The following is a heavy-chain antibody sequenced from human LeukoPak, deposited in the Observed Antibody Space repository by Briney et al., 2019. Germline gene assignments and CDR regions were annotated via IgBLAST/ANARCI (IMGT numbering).Heavy chain of an antibody. Sequence: PSQTLSLTCTVSGGSISSGGYYWSWIRQPPGKGLEWIGYIYHSGSTYYNPSLKSRVTISVDRSKNQFSLKLSSVTAADTAVYYCARVMSAGELDYWDQGTLVTVSS. CDR1: GGSISSGGYY. V-gene: IGHV4-30-2*01. CDR2: IYHSGST. J-gene: IGHJ4*02. CDR3: ARVMSAGELDY. D-gene: IGHD6-13*01.